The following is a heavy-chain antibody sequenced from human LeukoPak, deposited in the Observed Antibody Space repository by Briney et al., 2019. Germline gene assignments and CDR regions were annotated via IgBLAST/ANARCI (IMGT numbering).Heavy chain of an antibody. D-gene: IGHD1-14*01. CDR1: GGSISSSSYY. CDR2: MYYSGTT. V-gene: IGHV4-39*07. J-gene: IGHJ4*02. Sequence: SETLSLTCTVSGGSISSSSYYWGWIRQPPGEGLEWIGSMYYSGTTYYSPSLQSRATISVDTSKNQFSLKLISVTAADTAVYYCARDYLRGNHPDYFDCWGQGTLVTVSS. CDR3: ARDYLRGNHPDYFDC.